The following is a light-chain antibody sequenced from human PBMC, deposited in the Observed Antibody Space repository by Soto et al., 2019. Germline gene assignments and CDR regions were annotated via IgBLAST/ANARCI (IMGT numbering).Light chain of an antibody. CDR3: QQRSNWPPIVT. J-gene: IGKJ3*01. CDR1: QSVSSY. Sequence: EIVLTQSPATLSLSPGERATLSCRASQSVSSYLAWYQQNPGQPPRLLIYDASNRATGIPARFSGSGSGTDFTLTISSLESEDFAVYYCQQRSNWPPIVTFGPGTKVDIK. CDR2: DAS. V-gene: IGKV3-11*01.